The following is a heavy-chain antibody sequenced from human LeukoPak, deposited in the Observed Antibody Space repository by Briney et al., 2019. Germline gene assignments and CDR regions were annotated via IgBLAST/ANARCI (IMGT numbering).Heavy chain of an antibody. J-gene: IGHJ4*02. CDR3: ARRNYYDSSAYYYLDY. CDR1: GGSISSGGNS. D-gene: IGHD3-22*01. Sequence: SETLSLTCAVSGGSISSGGNSWSWIRQPPGKGLEWIGYIYYSGSTYYNPSLKSRVTISVDTSKNQFSLKLSSVTAAGTAVYYCARRNYYDSSAYYYLDYWGQGTLVTVSS. V-gene: IGHV4-30-4*07. CDR2: IYYSGST.